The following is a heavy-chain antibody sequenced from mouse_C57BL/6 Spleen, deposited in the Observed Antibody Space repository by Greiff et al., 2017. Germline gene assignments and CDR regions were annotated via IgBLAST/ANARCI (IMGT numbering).Heavy chain of an antibody. V-gene: IGHV5-4*03. J-gene: IGHJ2*01. CDR1: GFTFSSYA. CDR2: ISDGGSYT. Sequence: EVKLVESGGGLVKPGGSLKLSCAASGFTFSSYAMSWVRQTPEKRLEWVATISDGGSYTYYPDNVKGRFTISRDNAKNNLYLQMSHLKSEDTAMYYCARKEGYPYYFDYWGQGTTLTVSS. CDR3: ARKEGYPYYFDY. D-gene: IGHD2-2*01.